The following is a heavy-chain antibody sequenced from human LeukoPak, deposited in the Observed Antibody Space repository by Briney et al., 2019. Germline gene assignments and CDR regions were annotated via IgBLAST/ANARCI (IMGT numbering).Heavy chain of an antibody. J-gene: IGHJ6*03. Sequence: SETLSLTCTVSGYSISSGSYWGWIRQPPGKGLEWIASIYHSGSTYYNPSLKSRVTISVDASKNQFSLKLSSVTAADTAVYHCARARGYAGYYFYYMDVWGKGTTVTVPS. V-gene: IGHV4-38-2*02. CDR1: GYSISSGSY. CDR2: IYHSGST. CDR3: ARARGYAGYYFYYMDV. D-gene: IGHD2-15*01.